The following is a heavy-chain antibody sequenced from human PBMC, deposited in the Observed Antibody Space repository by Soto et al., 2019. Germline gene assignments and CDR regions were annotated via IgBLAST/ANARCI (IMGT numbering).Heavy chain of an antibody. J-gene: IGHJ4*02. V-gene: IGHV4-61*01. CDR3: ARDIRGYSRAFDY. Sequence: PSETLSLTCTASGGSVSGGSYYWTWIRQPPGKGLEWIGYIYYSGSTTYNPSLKSRVTISIDTSKNQFSLKLTSATAADTAVYYCARDIRGYSRAFDYWGQGALVTVSS. CDR1: GGSVSGGSYY. CDR2: IYYSGST. D-gene: IGHD5-18*01.